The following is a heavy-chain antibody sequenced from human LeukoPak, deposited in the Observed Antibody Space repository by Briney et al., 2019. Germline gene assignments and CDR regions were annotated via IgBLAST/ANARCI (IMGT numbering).Heavy chain of an antibody. Sequence: PGGSLRLSCAASGFTFSNYAMGWVRQAPGKGLEWVSGISGSDYAYYTDSVKGRFTISRDNSKNTLYLQMNTLRAEDTAVYYCAKDTELAFDDAFDIWGQGTMVTVSS. V-gene: IGHV3-23*01. CDR1: GFTFSNYA. CDR3: AKDTELAFDDAFDI. J-gene: IGHJ3*02. CDR2: ISGSDYA. D-gene: IGHD1-1*01.